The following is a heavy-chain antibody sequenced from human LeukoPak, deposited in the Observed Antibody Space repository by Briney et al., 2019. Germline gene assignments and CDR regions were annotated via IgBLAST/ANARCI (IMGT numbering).Heavy chain of an antibody. CDR1: GYSISSGYY. Sequence: SETLSLTCAVSGYSISSGYYWGWIRQPPGKGLEWIGSIYHSGSTYYNPSLKSRVTISGDKSTNQLSLKLSSVTAADTAVYYCARDMYYYDSSGAYKYFEYWGQGTLVTVSS. CDR2: IYHSGST. V-gene: IGHV4-38-2*02. J-gene: IGHJ4*02. D-gene: IGHD3-22*01. CDR3: ARDMYYYDSSGAYKYFEY.